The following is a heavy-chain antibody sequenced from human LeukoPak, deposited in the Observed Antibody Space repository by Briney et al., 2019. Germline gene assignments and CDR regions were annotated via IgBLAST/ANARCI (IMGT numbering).Heavy chain of an antibody. J-gene: IGHJ6*03. V-gene: IGHV4-38-2*02. CDR1: GGSISIGAYY. CDR3: ARDQPDDYYYYYMDV. CDR2: IYHRGTT. Sequence: SETLSLTCTVSGGSISIGAYYWGWIRQPPGKGLEWIGNIYHRGTTYYNPSLKSRVTISVDTSKNQFSLKLSSVTAADTAVYHCARDQPDDYYYYYMDVWGKGTTVTVSS. D-gene: IGHD1-14*01.